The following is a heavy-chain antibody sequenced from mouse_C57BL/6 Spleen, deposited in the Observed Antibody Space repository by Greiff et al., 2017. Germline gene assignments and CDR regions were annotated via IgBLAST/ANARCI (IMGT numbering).Heavy chain of an antibody. CDR2: INPNNGGT. Sequence: VQLQQSGPELVKPGASVKISCTASGYTFTDYYMNWVMQSHGKSLEWIGDINPNNGGTSYNQEFKVKDTLTVDKSSSTAYMELRSLTSEDSAVYYCARLEDYDGDYYAMDYWGQGTSVTVSS. D-gene: IGHD2-4*01. CDR1: GYTFTDYY. CDR3: ARLEDYDGDYYAMDY. J-gene: IGHJ4*01. V-gene: IGHV1-26*01.